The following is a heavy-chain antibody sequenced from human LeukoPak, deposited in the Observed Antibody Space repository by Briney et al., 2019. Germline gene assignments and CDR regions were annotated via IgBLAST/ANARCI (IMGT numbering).Heavy chain of an antibody. V-gene: IGHV1-18*01. J-gene: IGHJ4*02. CDR3: ARDRLSGGSGSYYIDY. CDR2: ISAYNGNT. D-gene: IGHD3-10*01. CDR1: GYTFTSYG. Sequence: GASVKVSCKASGYTFTSYGISWVRQAPGQGLEWMGWISAYNGNTNYVQNFQGRVTMTTDTSTSTAYMELRSLRSDDTAVYYCARDRLSGGSGSYYIDYWGQGTLVTVSS.